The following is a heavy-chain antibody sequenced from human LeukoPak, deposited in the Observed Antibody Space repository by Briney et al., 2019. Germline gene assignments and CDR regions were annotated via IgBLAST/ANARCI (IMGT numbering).Heavy chain of an antibody. V-gene: IGHV3-53*01. CDR3: ANLPRGDY. J-gene: IGHJ4*02. D-gene: IGHD3-10*01. CDR1: GFTVSRNY. Sequence: GGSLRLSXAASGFTVSRNYMSWVRQAPGKGLEWVSVIYSGGNTYYADFVKGRFTISRDSSKNTLYLQINSLTAEDTAVYYCANLPRGDYWGLGTLVTVSS. CDR2: IYSGGNT.